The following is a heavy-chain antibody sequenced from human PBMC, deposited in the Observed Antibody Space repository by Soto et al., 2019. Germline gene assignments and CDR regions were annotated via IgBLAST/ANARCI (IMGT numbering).Heavy chain of an antibody. D-gene: IGHD3-3*01. CDR2: IDWDDNT. J-gene: IGHJ5*02. Sequence: SGPTLVNPTQTLTLTCTFSGLSLTTNGMCLSWIRPPPGKALEWLAFIDWDDNTYYSTSLNNRLTLSKDTSKNQVVLLVRHMGPVDTATYYCARIRCGNYETENFFDPWGQGAPVTVSS. V-gene: IGHV2-70*01. CDR1: GLSLTTNGMC. CDR3: ARIRCGNYETENFFDP.